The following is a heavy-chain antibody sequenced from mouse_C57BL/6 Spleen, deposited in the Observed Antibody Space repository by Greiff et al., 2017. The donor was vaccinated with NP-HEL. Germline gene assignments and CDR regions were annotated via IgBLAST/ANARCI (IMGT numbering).Heavy chain of an antibody. CDR3: AIGPYYGSSAWFAY. CDR1: GYTFTSYW. Sequence: QVQLKQPGAELVKPGASVKVSCKASGYTFTSYWMHWVKQRPGQGLEWIGRIHPSDSDTNYNQKFKGKATLTVDKSSSTAYMQLSSLTSEDSAVYYCAIGPYYGSSAWFAYWGQGTLVTVSA. D-gene: IGHD1-1*01. CDR2: IHPSDSDT. V-gene: IGHV1-74*01. J-gene: IGHJ3*01.